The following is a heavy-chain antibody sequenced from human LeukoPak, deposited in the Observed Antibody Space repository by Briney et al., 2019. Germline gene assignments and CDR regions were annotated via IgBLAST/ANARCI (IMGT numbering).Heavy chain of an antibody. J-gene: IGHJ6*02. D-gene: IGHD2-15*01. CDR1: GYTFTSYG. CDR3: ARALYCGGGSCYAYYGMDV. CDR2: ISAYNGNT. V-gene: IGHV1-18*01. Sequence: ASVKVSCKASGYTFTSYGISWVRQAPGQGLEWMGWISAYNGNTNYAQKLQGRVTMTTDTSTSTAYMELKSLRSDDTAVYYCARALYCGGGSCYAYYGMDVWGQGTTVTVSS.